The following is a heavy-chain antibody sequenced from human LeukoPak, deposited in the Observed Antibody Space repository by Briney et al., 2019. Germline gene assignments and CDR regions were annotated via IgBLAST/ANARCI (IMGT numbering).Heavy chain of an antibody. D-gene: IGHD5-18*01. CDR3: ARVRYNYGDSDY. Sequence: PSETLSLTCAVSGYSISSGYYWGWFGQPPGKGLEWIGTIYHNGNTYYNPSLKSRVTISVDTSKNQFSLKLSSVTAADTAVYYCARVRYNYGDSDYWGQGTLVTVSS. J-gene: IGHJ4*02. CDR2: IYHNGNT. CDR1: GYSISSGYY. V-gene: IGHV4-38-2*01.